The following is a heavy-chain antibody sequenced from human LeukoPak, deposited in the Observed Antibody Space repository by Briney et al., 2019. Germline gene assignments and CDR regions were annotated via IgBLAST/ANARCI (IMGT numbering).Heavy chain of an antibody. D-gene: IGHD2-21*02. CDR1: GGSISSYY. CDR2: IYYSGST. J-gene: IGHJ4*02. Sequence: SETLSLTCTVSGGSISSYYWSWIRQPPGKGLEWIGYIYYSGSTNYNPSLKSRVTISVDTSKNQFSLKLSSVTAADTAVYYCARVGATAITLDSWGQGTLVTVSS. CDR3: ARVGATAITLDS. V-gene: IGHV4-59*01.